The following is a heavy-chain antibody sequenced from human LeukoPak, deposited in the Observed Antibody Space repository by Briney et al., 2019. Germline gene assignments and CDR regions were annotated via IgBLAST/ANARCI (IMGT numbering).Heavy chain of an antibody. J-gene: IGHJ4*02. CDR3: ASGYYYDSSGYYALFDY. Sequence: SETLSLTCAVYGGSFSGYYWSWIRQPPGKGLEWIGEINHSGSTNYNPSLKSRVTISVDTPKNQFSLKLSSVTAADTAVYYCASGYYYDSSGYYALFDYWGQGTLVTVSS. CDR2: INHSGST. CDR1: GGSFSGYY. D-gene: IGHD3-22*01. V-gene: IGHV4-34*01.